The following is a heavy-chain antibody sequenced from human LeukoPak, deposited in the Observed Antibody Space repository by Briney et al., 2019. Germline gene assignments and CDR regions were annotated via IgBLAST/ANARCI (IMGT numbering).Heavy chain of an antibody. CDR2: IYHSGST. CDR3: ARRLQHNWFDP. Sequence: KPSETLSLTCAVSGYSISSGYYWGWIRQPPRKGVEWIGSIYHSGSTYYNPSLKSRVTISVDTSKNQFSLKLSSVTAADTAVYYCARRLQHNWFDPWGQGTLVTVSS. D-gene: IGHD5-24*01. CDR1: GYSISSGYY. V-gene: IGHV4-38-2*01. J-gene: IGHJ5*02.